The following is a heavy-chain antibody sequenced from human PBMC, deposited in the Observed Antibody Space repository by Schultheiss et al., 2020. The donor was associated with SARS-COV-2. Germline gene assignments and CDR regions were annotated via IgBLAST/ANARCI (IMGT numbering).Heavy chain of an antibody. CDR1: GFTFSSYG. D-gene: IGHD1-7*01. Sequence: GGSLRLSCAASGFTFSSYGMHWVRQAPGKGLEWVSSISSSSSYIFYADSVKGRFTISRDNAKNSLYLQMNSLRAEDTAVYYCARGGGTGTTWYFDYWGQGTLVTVAS. CDR2: ISSSSSYI. CDR3: ARGGGTGTTWYFDY. V-gene: IGHV3-21*04. J-gene: IGHJ4*02.